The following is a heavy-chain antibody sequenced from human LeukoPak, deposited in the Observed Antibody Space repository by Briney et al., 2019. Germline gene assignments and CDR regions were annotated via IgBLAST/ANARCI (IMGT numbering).Heavy chain of an antibody. D-gene: IGHD3-10*01. J-gene: IGHJ4*02. Sequence: PSETLSLTCTVSGGSISSYYWSWIRQPPGKVLEWIGYIYYSGSTNYNPSLKSRVTISVDTSKNQFSLKLSSVTAADTAVYYCARSFEDGVRGVIRMYYFDYWGQGTLVTVSS. CDR3: ARSFEDGVRGVIRMYYFDY. CDR1: GGSISSYY. V-gene: IGHV4-59*01. CDR2: IYYSGST.